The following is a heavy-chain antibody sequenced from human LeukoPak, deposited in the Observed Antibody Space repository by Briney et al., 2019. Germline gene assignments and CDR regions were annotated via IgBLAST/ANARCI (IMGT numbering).Heavy chain of an antibody. CDR2: INSDGSST. Sequence: GGSLRLSCAASGFTFSSYWMHWVRQAPGKGLVWVSRINSDGSSTSYADSVKGRFTISRDNSKNTLYLQMNSLRAEDTAVYYCARVSGYSSSWYGYYYYYYMDVWGKGTTVTVSS. D-gene: IGHD6-13*01. CDR1: GFTFSSYW. V-gene: IGHV3-74*01. J-gene: IGHJ6*03. CDR3: ARVSGYSSSWYGYYYYYYMDV.